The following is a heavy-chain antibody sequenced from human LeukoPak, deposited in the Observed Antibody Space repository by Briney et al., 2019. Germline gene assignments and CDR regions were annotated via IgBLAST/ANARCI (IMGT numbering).Heavy chain of an antibody. CDR1: GGSISSGSYY. CDR3: ARDRLPSSFDY. CDR2: IYTSGST. J-gene: IGHJ4*02. Sequence: SQTLSLTCTVSGGSISSGSYYWSWIRQPAGKGLEWIGRIYTSGSTNYNPSLKSRVTISVDTSKNQFSLKLSSVTAADTAVYYCARDRLPSSFDYWGQGTLVTVSS. V-gene: IGHV4-61*02.